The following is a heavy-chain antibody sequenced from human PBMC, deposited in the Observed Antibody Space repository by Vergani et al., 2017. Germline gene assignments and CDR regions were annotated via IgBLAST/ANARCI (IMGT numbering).Heavy chain of an antibody. J-gene: IGHJ5*02. CDR1: GYTFPGYY. V-gene: IGHV1-2*02. CDR2: INPNSGGT. CDR3: ARGSITIFGVVTSTAWFDP. Sequence: QVQLVQSGAEVKKPGASVKVSCKASGYTFPGYYMHWVRQAPGQGLEWMGWINPNSGGTNYAQKFQGRVTMTRDTSISTAYMELSRLRTDDTAVYYCARGSITIFGVVTSTAWFDPWGQGTLVTVSS. D-gene: IGHD3-3*01.